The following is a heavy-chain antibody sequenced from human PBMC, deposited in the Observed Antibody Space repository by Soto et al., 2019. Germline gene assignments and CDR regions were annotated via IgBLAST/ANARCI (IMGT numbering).Heavy chain of an antibody. V-gene: IGHV3-30-3*01. CDR2: ISYDGSNK. D-gene: IGHD1-26*01. Sequence: QVQLVESGGGVVQPGRSLRPSCAASGFTFSSYDMHWVRQAPGKGLEWVAVISYDGSNKYYADSVKGRFTISRDNSKNTLYLQMNSLRAEDTAVYYCARVARGVGATTVHFDYWGQGTLVTVSS. CDR3: ARVARGVGATTVHFDY. CDR1: GFTFSSYD. J-gene: IGHJ4*02.